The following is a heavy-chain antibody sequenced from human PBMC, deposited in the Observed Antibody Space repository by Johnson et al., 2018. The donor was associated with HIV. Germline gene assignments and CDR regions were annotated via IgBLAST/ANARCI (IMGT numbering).Heavy chain of an antibody. V-gene: IGHV3-15*01. J-gene: IGHJ3*02. Sequence: VQLVESGGGLVKPGGSLRVSCEASGFTFNRAWMSWVRQGPGKGLEWVGRIKSLKDGGTTDYSAPVRGRFTISRDDSKNTLYLLMNSLKTEDTAVYYCTTGRGGATKGGGAFDTWGQGTRVTVSS. CDR1: GFTFNRAW. CDR3: TTGRGGATKGGGAFDT. CDR2: IKSLKDGGTT. D-gene: IGHD1-26*01.